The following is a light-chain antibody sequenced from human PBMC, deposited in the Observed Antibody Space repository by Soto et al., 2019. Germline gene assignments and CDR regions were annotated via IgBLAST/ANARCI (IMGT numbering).Light chain of an antibody. CDR1: SSDVGAYNY. J-gene: IGLJ1*01. V-gene: IGLV2-14*01. CDR3: SSFSSDTTLFV. CDR2: EVS. Sequence: QSVLTQPASVSGSPGQSITISCTGTSSDVGAYNYVSWYQQYPGKAPKLMIYEVSNRPSGVSNRFSGSKSGNTASLTISGLQAEDEADYYCSSFSSDTTLFVFGGGTKLTVL.